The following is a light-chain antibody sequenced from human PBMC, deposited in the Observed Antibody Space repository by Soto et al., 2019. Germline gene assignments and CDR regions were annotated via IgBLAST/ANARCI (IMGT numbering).Light chain of an antibody. CDR1: SSDVGSYNL. CDR3: CSYAGRSTLV. V-gene: IGLV2-23*01. CDR2: EGS. Sequence: QSVLTQPASVSGSPGQSITISCTGSSSDVGSYNLVSWHQQYPGKAPKLMIYEGSKRPSGVSNRFSGSKSGNTASLTISGLLAEDEADYYCCSYAGRSTLVFGGGTKLTVL. J-gene: IGLJ3*02.